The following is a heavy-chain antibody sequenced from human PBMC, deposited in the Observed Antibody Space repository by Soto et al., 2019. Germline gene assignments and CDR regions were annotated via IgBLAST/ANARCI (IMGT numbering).Heavy chain of an antibody. Sequence: QIQLLQSVAEVKKTGASVKGTCKASRYTFRNFDISWVRQAPGQGLEWMGWISAYNANANYAQKFQGRLTMTADTSTSTAYMELRGLRSDDTAVYYCARENSYLDYWGQGTLVTVFS. CDR1: RYTFRNFD. V-gene: IGHV1-18*01. CDR3: ARENSYLDY. J-gene: IGHJ4*02. CDR2: ISAYNANA.